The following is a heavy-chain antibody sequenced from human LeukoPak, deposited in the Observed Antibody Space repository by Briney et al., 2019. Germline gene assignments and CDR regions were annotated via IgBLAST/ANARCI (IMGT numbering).Heavy chain of an antibody. CDR3: AKELRSNFDY. CDR2: ISDSGVNT. Sequence: PGGSLRLSCVASGFSFSSYAMSWVRQAPGKGLEWVSCISDSGVNTYYADSVKGWFTISRDNSKNTVYLQMNSLRGEDTAVYYCAKELRSNFDYWGQGTLVTVSS. V-gene: IGHV3-23*01. J-gene: IGHJ4*02. CDR1: GFSFSSYA. D-gene: IGHD2-15*01.